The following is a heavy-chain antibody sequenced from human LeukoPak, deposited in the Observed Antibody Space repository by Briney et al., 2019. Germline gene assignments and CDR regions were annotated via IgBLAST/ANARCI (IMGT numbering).Heavy chain of an antibody. D-gene: IGHD3-22*01. V-gene: IGHV3-30*02. CDR3: AKGYYDSSGYYHPFEY. Sequence: GGSLRLSCAASEFTFSSYAMHWVRQAPGKGLEWVAFIRHDGSNQYYADSVKGRFTISRDNSKNTLYLQMNSLRTEDTAVYYCAKGYYDSSGYYHPFEYWGQGTLVTVSS. CDR2: IRHDGSNQ. J-gene: IGHJ4*02. CDR1: EFTFSSYA.